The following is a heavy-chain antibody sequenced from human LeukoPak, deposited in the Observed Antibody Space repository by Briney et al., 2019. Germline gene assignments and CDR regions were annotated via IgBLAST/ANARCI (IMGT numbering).Heavy chain of an antibody. J-gene: IGHJ6*02. CDR1: GFTFNTYT. CDR2: ISGSSGII. V-gene: IGHV3-48*01. D-gene: IGHD2-2*01. Sequence: TGGSLRLSCAASGFTFNTYTMNWVRQAPGKGLEWVSYISGSSGIIDYADSVRGRFTISRDNAKNSLYLQMNSLRAEDTAVYYCAKDIVVVPAAIDYYYYYGMDVWGQGTTVTVSS. CDR3: AKDIVVVPAAIDYYYYYGMDV.